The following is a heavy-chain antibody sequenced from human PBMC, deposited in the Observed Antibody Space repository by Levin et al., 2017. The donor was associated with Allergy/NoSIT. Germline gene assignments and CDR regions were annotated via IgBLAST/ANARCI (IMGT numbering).Heavy chain of an antibody. V-gene: IGHV3-69-1*01. D-gene: IGHD2-15*01. CDR1: GFRGRIDK. J-gene: IGHJ5*02. Sequence: LSCAAYGFRGRIDKMKWGGKEKGPFLSFFSSLPLLPPLFSADSVKGRFTISRDNAKNSLYLQMNSLRDEDTGVYYCARVRGECRDTWGEGTLVTVSS. CDR3: ARVRGECRDT. CDR2: LPLLPPL.